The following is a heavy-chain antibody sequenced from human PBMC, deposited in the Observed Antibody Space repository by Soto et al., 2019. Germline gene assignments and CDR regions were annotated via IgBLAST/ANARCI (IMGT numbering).Heavy chain of an antibody. J-gene: IGHJ3*02. V-gene: IGHV1-3*01. D-gene: IGHD3-22*01. CDR3: AREGYYDSSGYSRSDAFDI. Sequence: ASVKVSCKASGYTFTSYAMHWVRQAPGQRLEWMGWINAGNGNTKYSQKFQGRVTITRDTSASTAYMELSSLRSEDTAVYYCAREGYYDSSGYSRSDAFDIWGQGTMVTVSS. CDR1: GYTFTSYA. CDR2: INAGNGNT.